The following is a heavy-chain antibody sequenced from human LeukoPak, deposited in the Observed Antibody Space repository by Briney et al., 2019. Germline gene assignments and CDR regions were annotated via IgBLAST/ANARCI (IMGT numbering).Heavy chain of an antibody. J-gene: IGHJ6*03. Sequence: SETLSLTYAVSGDSLNTNTWWSWVRQPPGKGLEWLGSIYYSGSTYYNPSLKSRVTISLDTSKNQFSLKLSSVTAADTAVYYCARGYCSGGSCPPDYYYYYYMDVWGKGTTVTISS. D-gene: IGHD2-15*01. CDR3: ARGYCSGGSCPPDYYYYYYMDV. CDR1: GDSLNTNTW. V-gene: IGHV4-4*02. CDR2: IYYSGST.